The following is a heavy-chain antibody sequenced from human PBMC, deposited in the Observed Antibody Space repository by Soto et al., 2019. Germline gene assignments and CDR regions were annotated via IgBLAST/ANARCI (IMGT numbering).Heavy chain of an antibody. D-gene: IGHD3-9*01. V-gene: IGHV1-18*01. Sequence: ASVKVSCKASGYTFTSYGISWVRQAPGQGLEWMGWISAYNGNTNYAQKLQGRVTMTTDTSTSTAYMELRSLRSDDTAVYYCARDLTGYSGFGYYYYYMDVWGKGTTVTVSS. CDR2: ISAYNGNT. CDR3: ARDLTGYSGFGYYYYYMDV. J-gene: IGHJ6*03. CDR1: GYTFTSYG.